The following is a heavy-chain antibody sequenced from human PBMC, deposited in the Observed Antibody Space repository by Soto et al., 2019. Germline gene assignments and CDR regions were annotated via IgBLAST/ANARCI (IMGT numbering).Heavy chain of an antibody. Sequence: GGSLRLSCAASGFTFSRYIMNWVRQAPGKGLEWVSSISNSGGFVNYADSVKGRFTISRDNAKNSLYLQMNSLRAEDTAVYYCARGQSDYYDSSGYFDYWGQGTLVTVSS. CDR2: ISNSGGFV. D-gene: IGHD3-22*01. J-gene: IGHJ4*02. V-gene: IGHV3-21*01. CDR1: GFTFSRYI. CDR3: ARGQSDYYDSSGYFDY.